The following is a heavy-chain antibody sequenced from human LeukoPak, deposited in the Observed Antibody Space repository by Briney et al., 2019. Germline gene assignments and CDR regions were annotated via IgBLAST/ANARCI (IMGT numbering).Heavy chain of an antibody. Sequence: GGSLRLSCAAAGFTFSSSPMSWVRQGPRKGLEWVANIKEDGSEKYYVDSVKGRFTISRDNARNSLFLQMNSLRAEDTAVFYCARVQRTAAGWCFDLWGRGTLVTVSS. CDR3: ARVQRTAAGWCFDL. CDR2: IKEDGSEK. D-gene: IGHD2-15*01. J-gene: IGHJ2*01. CDR1: GFTFSSSP. V-gene: IGHV3-7*05.